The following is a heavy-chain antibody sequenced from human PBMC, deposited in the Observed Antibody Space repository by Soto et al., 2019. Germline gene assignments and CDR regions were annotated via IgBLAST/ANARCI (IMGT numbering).Heavy chain of an antibody. J-gene: IGHJ5*02. CDR3: ARDPRPTTYYDFWSGYPTNWFDP. V-gene: IGHV3-21*01. CDR1: GLTFSSYS. D-gene: IGHD3-3*01. Sequence: GGSLRLSCAASGLTFSSYSMNWVRQAPGKGLEWVSSISSSSSYIYYADSVKGRFTISRDNAKNSLYLQMNSLRAEDTAVYYCARDPRPTTYYDFWSGYPTNWFDPWGQGTLVTVSS. CDR2: ISSSSSYI.